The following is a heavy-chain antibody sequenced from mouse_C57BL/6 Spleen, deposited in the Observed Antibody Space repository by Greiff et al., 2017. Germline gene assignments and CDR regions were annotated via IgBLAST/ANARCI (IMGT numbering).Heavy chain of an antibody. J-gene: IGHJ2*01. Sequence: QVQLQQPGPELVKPGASVKLSCKASGYTFTSYWMHWVKQRPGQGLEWIGNINPSNGGTNNNEQFKSKATLSVNKSTSTSYMQLSSLTAEDATEYCGARYGGCYLFDYWGQGTTLTVSS. D-gene: IGHD1-1*01. CDR2: INPSNGGT. V-gene: IGHV1-53*01. CDR3: ARYGGCYLFDY. CDR1: GYTFTSYW.